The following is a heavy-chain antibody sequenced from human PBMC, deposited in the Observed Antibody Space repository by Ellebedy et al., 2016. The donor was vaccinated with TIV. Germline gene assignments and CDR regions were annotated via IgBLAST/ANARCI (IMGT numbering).Heavy chain of an antibody. CDR1: GGTFSSYA. V-gene: IGHV1-69*04. CDR3: ATERHVEMATILTDAFDI. D-gene: IGHD5-24*01. J-gene: IGHJ3*02. Sequence: AASVTVSCKASGGTFSSYAISWVRQAPGQGLEWMGRIIPILAIADYAQKFQGRVTITADKSTSTAYLELSSLRSEDTAVYYCATERHVEMATILTDAFDIWGQGTMVTVSS. CDR2: IIPILAIA.